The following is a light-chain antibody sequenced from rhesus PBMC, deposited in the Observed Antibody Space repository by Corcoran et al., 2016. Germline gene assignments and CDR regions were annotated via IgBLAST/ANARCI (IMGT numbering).Light chain of an antibody. CDR2: NAS. CDR1: QGISNY. V-gene: IGKV1S14*01. J-gene: IGKJ4*01. CDR3: RLHNSYPLT. Sequence: IQMTQSPSSLSVSLGDTVTITRWASQGISNYLDWYQQKPEKAPKPLFYNASHLESGAPSRFSVSGFGTDFTLTISSQLPESFAIYYCRLHNSYPLTLGGGAKVKLQ.